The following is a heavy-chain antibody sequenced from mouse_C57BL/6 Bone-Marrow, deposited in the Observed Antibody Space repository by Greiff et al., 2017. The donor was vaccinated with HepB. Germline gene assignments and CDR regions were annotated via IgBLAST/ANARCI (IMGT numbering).Heavy chain of an antibody. CDR2: ISYDGSN. CDR1: GYSITSGYY. J-gene: IGHJ1*03. D-gene: IGHD3-3*01. Sequence: EVKLMESGPGLVKPSQSLSLTCSVTGYSITSGYYWNWIRQFPGNKLEWMGYISYDGSNNYNPSLKNRISITRDTSKNQFFLKLNSVTTEDTATYYCARSCWYFDVWGTGTTVTVSS. CDR3: ARSCWYFDV. V-gene: IGHV3-6*01.